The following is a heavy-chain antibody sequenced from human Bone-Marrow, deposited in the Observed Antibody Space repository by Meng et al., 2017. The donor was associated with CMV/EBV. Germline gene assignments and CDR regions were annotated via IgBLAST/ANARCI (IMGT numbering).Heavy chain of an antibody. J-gene: IGHJ4*02. CDR3: RGSGWEDY. Sequence: GESLKISCAASGFTFSTYWMHWVRQAPGKGLVWVSRISGDGSSISYVDSVKGQFTISRDNAKNTVYQQMNRLRAEDTAVYYWRGSGWEDYWGQGTLVTVSS. CDR1: GFTFSTYW. D-gene: IGHD6-19*01. V-gene: IGHV3-74*01. CDR2: ISGDGSSI.